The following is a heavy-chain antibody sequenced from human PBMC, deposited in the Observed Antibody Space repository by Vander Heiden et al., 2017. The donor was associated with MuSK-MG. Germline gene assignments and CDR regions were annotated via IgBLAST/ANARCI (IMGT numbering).Heavy chain of an antibody. CDR2: IIPIFGTA. V-gene: IGHV1-69*01. Sequence: QVQLVQSGAEVKKPGSSVKVSCQASGGTFSSYAISWVRQAPGKGLEWMGGIIPIFGTANYAQKFQGRVTITADESTSTAYMELSSLRSEDTAVYYCAREVSVSGYYYYMDVWGKGTTVTVSS. J-gene: IGHJ6*03. CDR1: GGTFSSYA. D-gene: IGHD3-3*01. CDR3: AREVSVSGYYYYMDV.